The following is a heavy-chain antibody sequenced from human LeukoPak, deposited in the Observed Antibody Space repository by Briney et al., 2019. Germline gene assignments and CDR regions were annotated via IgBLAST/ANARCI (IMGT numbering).Heavy chain of an antibody. V-gene: IGHV4-59*08. CDR3: ARRGDSSALWPFDI. Sequence: SETLSLTCTVSGGSISSYYWSWIRQPPGKGLEWIGYIYYSGSTHYNPSLKSRVTISVDTSKNQFSLKLSSVTAADTAVYYCARRGDSSALWPFDIWGQGTMVTVSS. D-gene: IGHD3-22*01. CDR2: IYYSGST. J-gene: IGHJ3*02. CDR1: GGSISSYY.